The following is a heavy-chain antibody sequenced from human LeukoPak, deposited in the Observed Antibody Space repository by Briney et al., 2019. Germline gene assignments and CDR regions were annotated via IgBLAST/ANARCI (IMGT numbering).Heavy chain of an antibody. V-gene: IGHV3-48*02. CDR1: GFTFSSYT. CDR2: ISGGSSTI. Sequence: PGGSLILSCAASGFTFSSYTMHWVRQAPGKGLEWISSISGGSSTIYYADSVKGRFTISRDNARNSLYLQMNSLRDEDTAVYYCARRDYGSGSFFGIDYWGQGTLVTVSS. J-gene: IGHJ4*02. CDR3: ARRDYGSGSFFGIDY. D-gene: IGHD3-10*01.